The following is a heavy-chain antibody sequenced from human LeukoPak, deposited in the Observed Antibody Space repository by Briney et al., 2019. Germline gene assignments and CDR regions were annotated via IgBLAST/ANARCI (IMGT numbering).Heavy chain of an antibody. Sequence: SETLSLTCTVSGXSISSPTYYWAWIRQPPGMGLEWIRTIHYSGSTYDNPSLKSRFTISVDTSKNQFFLKLSSVTAADTAVYYCARLGGYHDPPDYWGQGTLVTVSS. J-gene: IGHJ4*02. CDR2: IHYSGST. D-gene: IGHD3-16*02. CDR1: GXSISSPTYY. V-gene: IGHV4-39*01. CDR3: ARLGGYHDPPDY.